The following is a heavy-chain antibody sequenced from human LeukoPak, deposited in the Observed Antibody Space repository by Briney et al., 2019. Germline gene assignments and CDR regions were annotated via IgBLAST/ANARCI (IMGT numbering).Heavy chain of an antibody. CDR3: ARDARRIRGYSYGAYYYYYYMDV. CDR1: GFTFSSYW. V-gene: IGHV3-7*01. J-gene: IGHJ6*03. CDR2: IKQDGSEK. D-gene: IGHD5-18*01. Sequence: PGGSLRLSCAASGFTFSSYWMSWVRQAPGKGLEWVANIKQDGSEKYYVYSVKGRFTISRDNTKNSLYLQMNSLRAEDTAVYYCARDARRIRGYSYGAYYYYYYMDVWGKGTTVTVSS.